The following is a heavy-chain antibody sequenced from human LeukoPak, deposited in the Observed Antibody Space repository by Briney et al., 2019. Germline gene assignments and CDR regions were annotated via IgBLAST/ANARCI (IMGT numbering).Heavy chain of an antibody. Sequence: GASVKVSCKASGYTFTGYYMHWVRQAPGQGLEWMGWINPNSGGTNYAQKFQGRVTMTRDTSISTAYMELSRLRSDDTAVYYCAMNAGYCSSTSCYVYFDYWGQGTLVTVSS. CDR1: GYTFTGYY. CDR2: INPNSGGT. J-gene: IGHJ4*02. V-gene: IGHV1-2*02. CDR3: AMNAGYCSSTSCYVYFDY. D-gene: IGHD2-2*01.